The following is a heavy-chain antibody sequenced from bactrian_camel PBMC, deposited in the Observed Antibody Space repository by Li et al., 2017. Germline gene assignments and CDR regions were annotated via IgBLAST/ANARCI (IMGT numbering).Heavy chain of an antibody. J-gene: IGHJ4*01. Sequence: QLVESGGGSVQPGGSLNVSCVISGYAFSNYCMGWFRQAPGKEREGVAVIDTGDGSTYYADSVKGRFTISRDNAKNTLYLQLSRLKPEDTAIYYCAAADRLGACGQNEYTYWGHGTQVTVS. CDR2: IDTGDGST. V-gene: IGHV3S28*01. CDR3: AAADRLGACGQNEYTY. CDR1: GYAFSNYC.